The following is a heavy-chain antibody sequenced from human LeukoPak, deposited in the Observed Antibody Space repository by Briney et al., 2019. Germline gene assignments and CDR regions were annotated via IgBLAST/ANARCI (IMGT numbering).Heavy chain of an antibody. V-gene: IGHV4-59*01. J-gene: IGHJ2*01. CDR2: IYYSGST. D-gene: IGHD3-3*02. CDR3: ARVGRLASWYFDL. CDR1: GGSIGSYY. Sequence: SETLSLTCTVSGGSIGSYYWSWIRQPPGKGLEWIGYIYYSGSTNYNPSLKSRVTISVDTSKNQFSLKLSSVTAADTAVYYCARVGRLASWYFDLWGRGTLVTVSS.